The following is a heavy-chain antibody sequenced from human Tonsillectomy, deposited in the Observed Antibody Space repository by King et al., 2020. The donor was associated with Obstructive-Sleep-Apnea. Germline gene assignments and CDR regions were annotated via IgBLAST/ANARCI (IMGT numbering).Heavy chain of an antibody. D-gene: IGHD6-13*01. CDR2: ISYDGSDK. Sequence: VQLVESGGGVVQPGRSLRLSCAASGVTFSNNGMHCVRQAPGEGLEWVASISYDGSDKYYADSLQGRFTSSRDNSKSTLYLQMNSLRPEDTAVYYCGGYNWFDPWGQGTLVTVSS. CDR1: GVTFSNNG. J-gene: IGHJ5*02. V-gene: IGHV3-30*03. CDR3: GGYNWFDP.